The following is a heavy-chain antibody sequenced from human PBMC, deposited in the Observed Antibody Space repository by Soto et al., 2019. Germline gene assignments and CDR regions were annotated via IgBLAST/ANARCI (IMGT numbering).Heavy chain of an antibody. CDR3: ARHPGYYDILTGYTQYYFDY. CDR2: IYYRGNT. CDR1: GGSIGTYY. V-gene: IGHV4-59*08. J-gene: IGHJ4*02. D-gene: IGHD3-9*01. Sequence: SETLSLTCTVSGGSIGTYYWSWIRQPPGKGLEWIGYIYYRGNTDYNPSLKSRVTISLDTPKNQFSLKLSSVTAADTAVYYCARHPGYYDILTGYTQYYFDYWGQGILVTVSS.